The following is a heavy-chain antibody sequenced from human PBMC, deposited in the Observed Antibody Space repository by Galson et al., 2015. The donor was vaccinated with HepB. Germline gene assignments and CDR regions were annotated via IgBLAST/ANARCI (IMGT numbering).Heavy chain of an antibody. CDR1: GYTFTSYG. CDR3: ARQEGSLLQANYYYYYGMDV. Sequence: SVKVSCKASGYTFTSYGISWVRQAPGQGLEWMGWISAYNGNTNYAQKLQGRVTMTTDTSTSTAYMELRSLRSDDTAVYYCARQEGSLLQANYYYYYGMDVWGQGTTVTVSS. CDR2: ISAYNGNT. V-gene: IGHV1-18*04. J-gene: IGHJ6*02. D-gene: IGHD3-10*01.